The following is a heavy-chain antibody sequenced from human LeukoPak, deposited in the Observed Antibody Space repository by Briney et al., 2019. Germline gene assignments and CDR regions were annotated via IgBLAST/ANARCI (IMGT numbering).Heavy chain of an antibody. CDR1: GASISRSNW. CDR2: ISPSGRT. V-gene: IGHV4-4*02. D-gene: IGHD4-17*01. CDR3: ARFYGDYVRAAFDY. Sequence: SGTLSLTCAVSGASISRSNWWNSVRQPPGKGLEWIGEISPSGRTTYNPSLKSRVTMSVDKAKNQFSLKLSTATAADTAVYYCARFYGDYVRAAFDYWGQGSLVTVSS. J-gene: IGHJ4*02.